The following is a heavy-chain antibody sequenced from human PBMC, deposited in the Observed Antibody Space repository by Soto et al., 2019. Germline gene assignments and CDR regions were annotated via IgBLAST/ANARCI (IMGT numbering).Heavy chain of an antibody. Sequence: VGSLRLSCAASGFTFSSYGMHWVRQAPGKGLEWVAVKSYDGSNKYYADSVKGRFTISRDNSKNTLYLQMNSLRAEDTAVYYCAKVSDSSGYYYPGYWGQGTLVTVSS. CDR3: AKVSDSSGYYYPGY. J-gene: IGHJ4*02. D-gene: IGHD3-22*01. CDR1: GFTFSSYG. V-gene: IGHV3-30*18. CDR2: KSYDGSNK.